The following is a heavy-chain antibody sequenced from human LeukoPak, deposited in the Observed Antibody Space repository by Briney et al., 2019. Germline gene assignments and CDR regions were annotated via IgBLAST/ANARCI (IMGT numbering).Heavy chain of an antibody. D-gene: IGHD4-17*01. CDR2: IYYSGST. CDR1: GGSISSYY. V-gene: IGHV4-59*01. J-gene: IGHJ4*02. CDR3: ARDYGDYGFDY. Sequence: SETLSLTCTVSGGSISSYYWSWIRQPPGKGLEWIGYIYYSGSTNYNPSLKSRVTISVDTSKNQFSLKLSSVTATDTAVYYCARDYGDYGFDYWGQGTLVTVSS.